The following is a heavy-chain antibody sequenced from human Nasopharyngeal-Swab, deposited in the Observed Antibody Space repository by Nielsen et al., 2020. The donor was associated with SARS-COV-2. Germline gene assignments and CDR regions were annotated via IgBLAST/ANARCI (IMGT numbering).Heavy chain of an antibody. V-gene: IGHV3-30*03. CDR1: GFTFSSYG. Sequence: GALRLSCAASGFTFSSYGMHWVRQAPGKGLEWVAVISYDGSNKYYADSVKGRFTISRDNSKNTLYLQMNSLRAEDTAVYYCARGAAAAGYYFDYWGQGTLVTVSS. CDR3: ARGAAAAGYYFDY. D-gene: IGHD6-13*01. CDR2: ISYDGSNK. J-gene: IGHJ4*02.